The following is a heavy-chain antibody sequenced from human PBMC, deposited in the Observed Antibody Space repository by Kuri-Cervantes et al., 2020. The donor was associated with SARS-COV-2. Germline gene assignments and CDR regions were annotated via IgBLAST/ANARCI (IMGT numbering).Heavy chain of an antibody. CDR2: IYYSGST. J-gene: IGHJ4*02. D-gene: IGHD6-6*01. Sequence: SETLSLTCTVSGGSISSYYWSWIRQPPGKGLEWIGYIYYSGSTNYNPSLKSRVTISVDTSKNQFSLKLSSVTAADTAVYYCARQIRASSSSDYWGQGTLVTVSS. CDR3: ARQIRASSSSDY. V-gene: IGHV4-59*08. CDR1: GGSISSYY.